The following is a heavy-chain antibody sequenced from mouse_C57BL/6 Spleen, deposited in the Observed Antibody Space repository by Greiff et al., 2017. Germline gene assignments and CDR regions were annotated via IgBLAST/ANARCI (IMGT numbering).Heavy chain of an antibody. CDR1: GFTFSDYG. CDR2: ISSGSSTI. CDR3: AVYYYGSNWYFDV. V-gene: IGHV5-17*01. J-gene: IGHJ1*03. Sequence: VQLMESGGGLVKPGGSLKLSCAASGFTFSDYGMHWVRQAPEKGLEWVAYISSGSSTIYYADTVKDRFTISRDNAKNTLFLQMTCLRTEDTAMYYCAVYYYGSNWYFDVWGTGTTVTVSS. D-gene: IGHD1-1*01.